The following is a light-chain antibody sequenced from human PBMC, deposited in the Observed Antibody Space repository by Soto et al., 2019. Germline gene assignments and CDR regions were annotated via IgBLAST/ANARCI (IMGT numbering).Light chain of an antibody. CDR1: SSDVGGYNY. CDR3: SSYTSSSTLYV. Sequence: SVLTQPASGSGSHGQSITISYNGTSSDVGGYNYVSWYQQHPGKAPKLMIYDVSNRPSGVSNRFSGSKSGNTASLTISGLQAEDEADYYCSSYTSSSTLYVFGTGTKVTVL. V-gene: IGLV2-14*01. J-gene: IGLJ1*01. CDR2: DVS.